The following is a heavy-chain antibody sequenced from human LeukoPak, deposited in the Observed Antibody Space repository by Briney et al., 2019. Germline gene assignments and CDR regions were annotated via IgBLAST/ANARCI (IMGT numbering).Heavy chain of an antibody. CDR2: INHSGST. J-gene: IGHJ4*02. V-gene: IGHV4-34*01. CDR3: ARLFRRLGRYCSSTSCYTGDY. D-gene: IGHD2-2*02. CDR1: GGSFSGHY. Sequence: SETLSLTCAVYGGSFSGHYWSWIRQPPGKGLEWIGEINHSGSTNYNPSLKSRVTISVDTSKNQFSLKLSSVTAADTAVYYCARLFRRLGRYCSSTSCYTGDYWGQGTLVTVSS.